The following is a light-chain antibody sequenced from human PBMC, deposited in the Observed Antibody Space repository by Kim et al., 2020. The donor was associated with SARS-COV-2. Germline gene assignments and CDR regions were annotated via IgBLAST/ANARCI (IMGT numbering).Light chain of an antibody. CDR2: EVN. CDR3: SSYAGGNTGV. J-gene: IGLJ1*01. CDR1: SSYIGAYYL. Sequence: QSALTQPPSASGSPGQSVTISCAGTSSYIGAYYLVSWYQQHPGKTPKLMIYEVNKAPSGVPDRFSGAKSGNKASLTISGLQSEDEGDYYCSSYAGGNTGVFGTGTKVTVL. V-gene: IGLV2-8*01.